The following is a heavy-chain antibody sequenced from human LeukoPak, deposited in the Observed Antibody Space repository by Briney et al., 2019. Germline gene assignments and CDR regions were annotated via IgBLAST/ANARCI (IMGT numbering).Heavy chain of an antibody. Sequence: GGSLRLSCAASGFTFSDYAINWVRQAPGKGLEWVAVIWYDGSNKYYADSVKGRFTISRDNSKNTLYLQMNSLRVEDTAVYYCAKDGPPHTMVRGVIRYYFDYWGQGTLVTVSS. J-gene: IGHJ4*02. D-gene: IGHD3-10*01. CDR3: AKDGPPHTMVRGVIRYYFDY. CDR1: GFTFSDYA. V-gene: IGHV3-33*06. CDR2: IWYDGSNK.